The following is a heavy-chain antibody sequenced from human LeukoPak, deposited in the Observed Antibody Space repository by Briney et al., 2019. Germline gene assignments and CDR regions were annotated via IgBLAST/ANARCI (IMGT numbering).Heavy chain of an antibody. V-gene: IGHV3-64*02. CDR2: ISSNGGST. D-gene: IGHD3-22*01. Sequence: GGSLRLSCAASGFTFSNYAMHWVRQAPGKGLQYVSDISSNGGSTYYADSVKGRFTISRDNSKNTLYLQMGSLRAEDTAVYYCAKPTYYYDSSGYDYWGQGTLVTVSS. CDR1: GFTFSNYA. CDR3: AKPTYYYDSSGYDY. J-gene: IGHJ4*02.